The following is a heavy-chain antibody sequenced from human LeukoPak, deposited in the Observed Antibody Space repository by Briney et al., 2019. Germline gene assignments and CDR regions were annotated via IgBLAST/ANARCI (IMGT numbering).Heavy chain of an antibody. J-gene: IGHJ5*02. Sequence: SETLSLTCTVSGGSISSYYWSWIRQPPGKGLEWIGYIYYSGSTNYNPSLKSRVTISVDTSKNQFSLKLSSVTAADTAVYYCARESIAVAGTGGWFDPWGQGTLVTVSS. V-gene: IGHV4-59*01. CDR2: IYYSGST. CDR3: ARESIAVAGTGGWFDP. CDR1: GGSISSYY. D-gene: IGHD6-19*01.